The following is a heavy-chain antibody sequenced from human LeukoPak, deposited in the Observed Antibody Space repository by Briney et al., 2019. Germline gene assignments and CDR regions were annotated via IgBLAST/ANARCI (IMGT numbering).Heavy chain of an antibody. Sequence: GASVKVSCKVSGYTLTELSMHWVRQAPGKGLEWMGGFDSEDGETIYAQKFQGRFTMTEDTSTNTAYMQLSSLRAEDTAVYYCARVEDGYNYAYYFDYWGQGTLVTVSS. CDR2: FDSEDGET. J-gene: IGHJ4*02. D-gene: IGHD5-24*01. CDR3: ARVEDGYNYAYYFDY. V-gene: IGHV1-24*01. CDR1: GYTLTELS.